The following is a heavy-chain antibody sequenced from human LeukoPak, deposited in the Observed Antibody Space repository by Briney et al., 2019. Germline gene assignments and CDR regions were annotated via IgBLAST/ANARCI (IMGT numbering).Heavy chain of an antibody. CDR1: GYTFTGYY. CDR2: INPNSGGT. J-gene: IGHJ6*03. D-gene: IGHD6-19*01. V-gene: IGHV1-2*02. Sequence: GASVKVSCKASGYTFTGYYMHWVRQAPGQGLEWMGWINPNSGGTNYAQKFQGRVTMTRDTSISTAYMELSRLRSDDTAVYYCARAQTLPSQWLVPRYYMDVWGKGTTVTISS. CDR3: ARAQTLPSQWLVPRYYMDV.